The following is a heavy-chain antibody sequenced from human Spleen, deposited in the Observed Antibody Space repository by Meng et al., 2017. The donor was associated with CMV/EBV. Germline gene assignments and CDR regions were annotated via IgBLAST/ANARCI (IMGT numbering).Heavy chain of an antibody. D-gene: IGHD1-26*01. V-gene: IGHV3-48*03. CDR3: ARGGGGWEELQYDY. CDR2: ISSSGSTI. Sequence: GGPLRLSCAASGFTFSSYEMNWVRQAPGKGLEWVSYISSSGSTIYYADSVKGRFTISRDNAKNSLYLQMNSLRAEDTAVYYCARGGGGWEELQYDYWGQGTLVTVSS. J-gene: IGHJ4*02. CDR1: GFTFSSYE.